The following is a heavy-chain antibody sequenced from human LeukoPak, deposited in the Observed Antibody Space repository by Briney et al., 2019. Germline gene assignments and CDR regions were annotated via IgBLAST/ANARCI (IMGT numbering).Heavy chain of an antibody. V-gene: IGHV3-7*01. J-gene: IGHJ4*02. Sequence: PGGSLRLSCAASGFTFSSYWMSWVRQAPGKGLEWVANIKQDGSEKYYVDSVKGRFTISRDNAKNSLYLQMNSLRAEDTAVYYCARDRPAAIVTDFDYWGQGTLVTVSS. CDR1: GFTFSSYW. CDR3: ARDRPAAIVTDFDY. D-gene: IGHD2-2*01. CDR2: IKQDGSEK.